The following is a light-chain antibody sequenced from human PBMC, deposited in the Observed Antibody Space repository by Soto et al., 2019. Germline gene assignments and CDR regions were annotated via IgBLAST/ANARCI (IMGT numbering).Light chain of an antibody. CDR3: KSYAGSNTYV. V-gene: IGLV2-8*01. CDR2: EVA. J-gene: IGLJ1*01. CDR1: KSDIGVYDF. Sequence: SALTQPPSASGSPGQSVTISCTGTKSDIGVYDFVSWYQHHPGKAPRLIIYEVAQRPSGVPDRFSGSKSGNTASLTVSGLQAADEADYFCKSYAGSNTYVFGSGTKVTVL.